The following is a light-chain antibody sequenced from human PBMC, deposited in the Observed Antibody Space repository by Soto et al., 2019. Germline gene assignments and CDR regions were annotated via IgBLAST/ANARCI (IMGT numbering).Light chain of an antibody. CDR1: QGIANY. CDR3: QQYNTYSA. J-gene: IGKJ1*01. CDR2: AAS. Sequence: DIRMTQYPSSLSASVGDRVTITCRASQGIANYLAWYKQKPGKVPKLLIYAASTLEPGVPSRLSGSGSGTEFTLTISSMKPDDFATYYCQQYNTYSAFGQGTKVDIK. V-gene: IGKV1-27*01.